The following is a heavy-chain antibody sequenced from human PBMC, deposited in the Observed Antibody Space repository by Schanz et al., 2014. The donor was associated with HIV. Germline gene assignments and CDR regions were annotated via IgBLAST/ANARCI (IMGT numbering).Heavy chain of an antibody. Sequence: VQLVESGGGLVKPGGSLRLSCAASGLTFSRHAMSWVRQAPGRGLEWVAVVSGSGYTTYYGDSVQGRFTISRDNSKNTLYLQMDSLRAEDTAVYFCAKDGPGIAVAGTGYFDYWGQGTLVTVSS. J-gene: IGHJ4*02. D-gene: IGHD6-19*01. CDR1: GLTFSRHA. V-gene: IGHV3-23*04. CDR3: AKDGPGIAVAGTGYFDY. CDR2: VSGSGYTT.